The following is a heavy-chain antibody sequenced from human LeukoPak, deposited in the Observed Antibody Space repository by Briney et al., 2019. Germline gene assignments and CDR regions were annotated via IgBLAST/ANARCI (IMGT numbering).Heavy chain of an antibody. Sequence: GGSLRLSCAASGFTFSSYDMHWVRQATGKGLEWVSALGTAGDPYYPGSVKGRFTISRENAKNSLYLQMNSLRAGDTAVYYCARRKITMVRGVINDYGMDVWGKGTTVTVSS. CDR1: GFTFSSYD. D-gene: IGHD3-10*01. V-gene: IGHV3-13*05. CDR3: ARRKITMVRGVINDYGMDV. J-gene: IGHJ6*04. CDR2: LGTAGDP.